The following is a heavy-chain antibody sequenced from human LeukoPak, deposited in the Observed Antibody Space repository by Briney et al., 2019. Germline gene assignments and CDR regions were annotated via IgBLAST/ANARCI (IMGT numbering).Heavy chain of an antibody. Sequence: PGGSLRLSCAASGFTFSSYAMSWVRQAPGKGLEWISAISGSGGTTYYADSVKGHFTISRDNSKNTLYLQMNSLRAEDTAVYYCAIPPCYYVSGSADYWGQGTLVAVSS. CDR3: AIPPCYYVSGSADY. J-gene: IGHJ4*02. V-gene: IGHV3-23*01. CDR2: ISGSGGTT. CDR1: GFTFSSYA. D-gene: IGHD3-10*01.